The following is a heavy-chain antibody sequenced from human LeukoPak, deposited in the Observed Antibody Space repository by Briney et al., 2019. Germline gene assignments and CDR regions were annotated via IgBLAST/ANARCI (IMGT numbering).Heavy chain of an antibody. V-gene: IGHV1-69*05. CDR3: AFSGTGIAARPGSPYYYYMDV. CDR2: IIPIFGTA. Sequence: RASVKVSCKASGGTFSSYAISWVRQAPGQGLEWMGGIIPIFGTANYAQKFQGRVTITTDESTSTAYMELSSLRSEDTAVYYCAFSGTGIAARPGSPYYYYMDVWGKGTTVTVSS. CDR1: GGTFSSYA. J-gene: IGHJ6*03. D-gene: IGHD6-6*01.